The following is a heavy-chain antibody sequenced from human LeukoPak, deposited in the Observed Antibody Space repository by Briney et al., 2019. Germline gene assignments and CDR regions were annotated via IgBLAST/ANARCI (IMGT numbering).Heavy chain of an antibody. D-gene: IGHD3-3*01. CDR2: IIPIFGTA. CDR3: ASVLPPFWYFDY. V-gene: IGHV1-69*05. J-gene: IGHJ4*02. Sequence: ASGGTFSSXAXXXVRXAPGQGXXGMGGIIPIFGTANYAQKFQGRVTITTDESTSTAYMELSSLRSEDTAVYYCASVLPPFWYFDYWGQGTLVTVSS. CDR1: GGTFSSXA.